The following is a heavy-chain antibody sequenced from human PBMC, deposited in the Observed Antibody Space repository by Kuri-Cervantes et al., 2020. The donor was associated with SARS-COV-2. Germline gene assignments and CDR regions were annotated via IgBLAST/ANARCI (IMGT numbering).Heavy chain of an antibody. CDR2: IYYSGST. CDR3: ARRRDSISGGMDV. D-gene: IGHD2-21*01. Sequence: SETLSLTCTVSGGSISSSSYYWGWIRQPPGKGLEWIGSIYYSGSTNYNPSLKSRVTISVDTSKNQFSLKLSSVTAADTAVYYCARRRDSISGGMDVWGQGTTVTVSS. J-gene: IGHJ6*02. CDR1: GGSISSSSYY. V-gene: IGHV4-39*07.